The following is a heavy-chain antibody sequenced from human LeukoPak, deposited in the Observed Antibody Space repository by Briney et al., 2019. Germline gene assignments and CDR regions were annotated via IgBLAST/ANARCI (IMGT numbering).Heavy chain of an antibody. CDR2: INPIGGSA. Sequence: ASVKVSCKASGYTFTKYYIHWVRQAPGQGLGWMGKINPIGGSATYAQKFQGRVTMTRDTSTSTVYMELSSLKSEDTAVFYCARVSGMGELSVEVDYWGQGTLVTVSS. J-gene: IGHJ4*02. CDR3: ARVSGMGELSVEVDY. CDR1: GYTFTKYY. D-gene: IGHD3-16*02. V-gene: IGHV1-46*01.